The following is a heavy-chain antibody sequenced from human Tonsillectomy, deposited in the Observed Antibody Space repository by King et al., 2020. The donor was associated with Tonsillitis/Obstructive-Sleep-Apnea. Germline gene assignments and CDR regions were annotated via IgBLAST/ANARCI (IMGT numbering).Heavy chain of an antibody. V-gene: IGHV1-3*01. J-gene: IGHJ5*02. CDR3: ARDRYLIVPAGTSGWFDP. CDR2: INGGNGNT. Sequence: QGQLVQSGAEVKVPGASVTVSCKASGYTFTHFAVHWVRQAPGQRPEWMGWINGGNGNTSYSQNFQGSVSFRSDTSANTVYLELGNLRYEDTAMYYCARDRYLIVPAGTSGWFDPWGQGTLVTVSS. CDR1: GYTFTHFA. D-gene: IGHD2-2*01.